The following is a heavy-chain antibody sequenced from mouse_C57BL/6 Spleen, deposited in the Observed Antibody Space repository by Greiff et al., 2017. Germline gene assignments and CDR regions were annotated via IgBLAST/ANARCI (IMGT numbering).Heavy chain of an antibody. CDR1: GYTFTSYW. Sequence: QVQLQQPGAELVKPGASVKMSCKASGYTFTSYWITWVKQRPGQGLEWIGDIYPGSGSTNYNGKFKSKATLTVDNSSSTASMQLSSLTSEDSAVYYCARGEYTNYFDYWGQGTTRTVSS. CDR2: IYPGSGST. CDR3: ARGEYTNYFDY. J-gene: IGHJ2*01. D-gene: IGHD5-1*01. V-gene: IGHV1-55*01.